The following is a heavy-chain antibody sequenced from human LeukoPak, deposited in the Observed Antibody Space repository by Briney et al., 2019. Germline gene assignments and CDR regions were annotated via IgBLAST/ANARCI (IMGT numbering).Heavy chain of an antibody. CDR3: ARDCSGGSCYGAFDI. V-gene: IGHV4-30-4*01. Sequence: SQTLSLTCTVSGASIRSGDYYWSWIRQPPGKGLEWIGYIYDSGSTYYNPSLKSRITISVDTSENRFSLKLSFVTATDTAVYYCARDCSGGSCYGAFDIWGQGTMVTVSS. D-gene: IGHD2-15*01. CDR2: IYDSGST. J-gene: IGHJ3*02. CDR1: GASIRSGDYY.